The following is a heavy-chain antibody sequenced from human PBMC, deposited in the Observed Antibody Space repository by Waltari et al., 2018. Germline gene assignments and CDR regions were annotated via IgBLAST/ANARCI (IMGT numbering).Heavy chain of an antibody. CDR3: AKEIGFDGVDY. V-gene: IGHV3-30*18. Sequence: QVQLVESGGGVVQPGRSLRLSCAASGFTFSSYGMHWVRQAPGKGLEGVAVISYDGSNKYYADSVKGRFTISRDNSKNTLYLQMNSLRAEDTAVYYCAKEIGFDGVDYWGQGTLVTVSS. CDR2: ISYDGSNK. CDR1: GFTFSSYG. D-gene: IGHD3-10*01. J-gene: IGHJ4*02.